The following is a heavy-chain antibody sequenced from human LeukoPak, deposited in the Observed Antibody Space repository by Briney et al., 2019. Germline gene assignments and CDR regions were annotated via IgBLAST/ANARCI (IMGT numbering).Heavy chain of an antibody. V-gene: IGHV4-34*01. CDR1: GGSFSGYY. CDR3: ARVRVIQHGLFDP. CDR2: INHSGST. J-gene: IGHJ5*02. Sequence: SETLSLTCAVYGGSFSGYYWSWIRQPPGKGLEWIGEINHSGSTNCNPSLKSRVTISVDTSKNQFSLKLSSVTAADTAVYYCARVRVIQHGLFDPWGQGTLVTVSS. D-gene: IGHD3-10*01.